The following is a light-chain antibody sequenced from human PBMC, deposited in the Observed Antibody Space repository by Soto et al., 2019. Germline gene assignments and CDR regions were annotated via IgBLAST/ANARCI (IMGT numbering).Light chain of an antibody. CDR2: DAS. J-gene: IGKJ5*01. Sequence: EILMTQSPATLSLSPGERSTLSCRASQSVFSSLAWYQQKPGQAPRLLVYDASERATGIPARFSGSGSGTDFTLTISSLEPDDSAIYYCQQRSNWPPITFGQGTRLEIK. V-gene: IGKV3-11*01. CDR3: QQRSNWPPIT. CDR1: QSVFSS.